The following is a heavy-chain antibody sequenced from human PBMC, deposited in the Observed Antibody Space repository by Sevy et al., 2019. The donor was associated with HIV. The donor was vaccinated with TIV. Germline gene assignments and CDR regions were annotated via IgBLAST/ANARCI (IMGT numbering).Heavy chain of an antibody. J-gene: IGHJ6*02. Sequence: GESLKISCKGSGYSFSNYWISWVRQMPGKGLEWMGRIDPSDSYTTYSPSFQGHVTISSDKSMSTAYLQWRSLKASDTAMDYCVGHGGGCCSGTRCLGYYYYGMDVWGQGTTVTVSS. D-gene: IGHD2-2*01. CDR3: VGHGGGCCSGTRCLGYYYYGMDV. CDR1: GYSFSNYW. CDR2: IDPSDSYT. V-gene: IGHV5-10-1*01.